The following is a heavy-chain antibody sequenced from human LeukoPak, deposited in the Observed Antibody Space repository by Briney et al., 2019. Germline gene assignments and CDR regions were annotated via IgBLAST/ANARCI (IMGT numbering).Heavy chain of an antibody. Sequence: GGSLRLSCAASGYTFSDFSVNWVRQAPGEGLEWVSSISVRSNYRYYADSVRGRFTISRDDARDSLFLQMNSLRAEDTAVYFCVRLRRNNDRSGYYYYYDYWGQGTLVTVSS. CDR2: ISVRSNYR. V-gene: IGHV3-21*01. J-gene: IGHJ4*02. CDR3: VRLRRNNDRSGYYYYYDY. D-gene: IGHD3-22*01. CDR1: GYTFSDFS.